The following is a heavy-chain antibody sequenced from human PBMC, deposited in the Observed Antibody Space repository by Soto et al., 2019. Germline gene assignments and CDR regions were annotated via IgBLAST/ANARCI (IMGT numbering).Heavy chain of an antibody. CDR2: IYYSGST. J-gene: IGHJ5*02. CDR3: ASILAIFGVVGGNNWFDP. Sequence: LSLTCTVSGGAVSSGSYYWSWIRQPPGKGLEWIGYIYYSGSTNYNPSLKSRVTISVDTSKNQFSLKLSSVTAADTAVYYCASILAIFGVVGGNNWFDPWGQGTPVTVSS. V-gene: IGHV4-61*01. CDR1: GGAVSSGSYY. D-gene: IGHD3-3*01.